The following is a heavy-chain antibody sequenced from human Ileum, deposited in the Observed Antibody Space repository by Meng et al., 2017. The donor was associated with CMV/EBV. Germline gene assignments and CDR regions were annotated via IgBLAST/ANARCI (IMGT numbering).Heavy chain of an antibody. CDR3: ARAAARGVPVDL. V-gene: IGHV4-4*07. J-gene: IGHJ5*02. CDR2: IHPTGTT. D-gene: IGHD3-10*01. Sequence: QLQLQVSGPRLLQPSETLSLTCTVTGGSLTSYYWTWIRQPAGKGLEWIGRIHPTGTTDDNPSLRSRVSMSLDKSKNQFSLKLTSVTAADTAVYYCARAAARGVPVDLWGQGTLVTVSS. CDR1: GGSLTSYY.